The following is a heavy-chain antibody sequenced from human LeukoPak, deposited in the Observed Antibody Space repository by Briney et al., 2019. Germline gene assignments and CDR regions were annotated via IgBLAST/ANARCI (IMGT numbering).Heavy chain of an antibody. J-gene: IGHJ4*02. Sequence: PGGSLRLSCAASGFTFSSYAMSWVRQAPGKGLEWVSAISGSGGSTYYADSVKGRFTISRDNSKNTLYLQMNSLRVEDTALYHCVKAWYCSSTSCYGTYFDYWGQGTLVTVSS. CDR1: GFTFSSYA. CDR2: ISGSGGST. V-gene: IGHV3-23*01. CDR3: VKAWYCSSTSCYGTYFDY. D-gene: IGHD2-2*01.